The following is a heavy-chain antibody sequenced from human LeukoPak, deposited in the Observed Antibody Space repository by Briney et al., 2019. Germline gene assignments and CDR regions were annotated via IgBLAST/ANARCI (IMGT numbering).Heavy chain of an antibody. CDR2: ISYDGSNK. CDR3: ARDIGSGWSFFDY. Sequence: GGSLRLSCAASGFTFSSYAMSWVRQAPGKGLEWVAVISYDGSNKYYADSVKGRFTISRDNSKNTLYLQMNSLRAEDTAVYYCARDIGSGWSFFDYWGQGTLVTVSS. V-gene: IGHV3-30-3*01. CDR1: GFTFSSYA. D-gene: IGHD6-19*01. J-gene: IGHJ4*02.